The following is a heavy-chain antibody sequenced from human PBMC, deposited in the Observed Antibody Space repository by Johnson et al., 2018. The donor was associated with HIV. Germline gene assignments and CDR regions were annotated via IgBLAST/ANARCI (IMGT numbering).Heavy chain of an antibody. V-gene: IGHV3-30*03. D-gene: IGHD1-7*01. CDR2: ISYDGSNK. Sequence: QVQLVESGGGLVKPGGSLRLSCAASGFTFSNAWMSWVRQAPGKGLEWVAVISYDGSNKYYADSVKGRFTISRDNSKNTLYLQMNSLRAEDTAVYYCARDSPTGTTKGYAFDIWGQGTMVTVSS. J-gene: IGHJ3*02. CDR1: GFTFSNAW. CDR3: ARDSPTGTTKGYAFDI.